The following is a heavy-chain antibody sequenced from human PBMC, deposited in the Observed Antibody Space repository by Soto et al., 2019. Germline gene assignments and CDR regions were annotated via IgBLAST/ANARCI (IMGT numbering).Heavy chain of an antibody. Sequence: QVQLVQSGAEVKKPGSSVKVSCKASGGTFSSYTISWVRQAPGQGLEWMGRIIPILGIANYAQKFQGRVTIPADKSTSTADMELSSLRSEDTAVYYCARLRDSDGMDVWGQGTTVTVSS. CDR3: ARLRDSDGMDV. J-gene: IGHJ6*02. CDR1: GGTFSSYT. CDR2: IIPILGIA. D-gene: IGHD1-26*01. V-gene: IGHV1-69*02.